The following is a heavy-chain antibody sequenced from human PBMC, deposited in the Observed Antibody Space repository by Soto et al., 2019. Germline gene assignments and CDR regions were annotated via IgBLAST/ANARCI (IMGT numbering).Heavy chain of an antibody. V-gene: IGHV3-74*01. J-gene: IGHJ6*03. CDR1: GFTFSSYW. D-gene: IGHD2-15*01. CDR2: INSDGSST. Sequence: EVQLVESGGGLVQPGGSLRLSCAASGFTFSSYWMHWVRQAPGKGLVWVSRINSDGSSTSYADSVKGRFTISRDNAKNTLYLQMNSRRDEDTDVYYCARAPARYCSGRSCYYYYMDVWGKGTTVTVSS. CDR3: ARAPARYCSGRSCYYYYMDV.